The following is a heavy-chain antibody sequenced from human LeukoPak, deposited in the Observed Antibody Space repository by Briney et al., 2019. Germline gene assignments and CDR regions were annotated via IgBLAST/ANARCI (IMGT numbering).Heavy chain of an antibody. Sequence: QSSETLSLTCTVSGYLISSGYYWGWVRQPPGEGLEWIASISNSGDTYYKSSLKSRLTLSMDTLKNQFSLKLSSVTAADTALYYCARAPGSGWSDWGRGTLVTVSS. V-gene: IGHV4-38-2*02. D-gene: IGHD6-19*01. CDR1: GYLISSGYY. J-gene: IGHJ4*02. CDR2: ISNSGDT. CDR3: ARAPGSGWSD.